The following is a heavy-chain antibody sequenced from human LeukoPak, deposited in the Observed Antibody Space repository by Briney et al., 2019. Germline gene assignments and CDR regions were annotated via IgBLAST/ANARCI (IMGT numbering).Heavy chain of an antibody. J-gene: IGHJ4*02. D-gene: IGHD5-24*01. V-gene: IGHV1-2*02. CDR3: ARDGRWNTIDS. CDR2: INPNSGGT. Sequence: AAVKVSCKASGYTFTNLYIHWVRQAPGQGLEWMGWINPNSGGTNTAQRFQGRVTMTRDTSIGTAYMKLSRLTSDDTAMYYCARDGRWNTIDSWGQGTLVTVSS. CDR1: GYTFTNLY.